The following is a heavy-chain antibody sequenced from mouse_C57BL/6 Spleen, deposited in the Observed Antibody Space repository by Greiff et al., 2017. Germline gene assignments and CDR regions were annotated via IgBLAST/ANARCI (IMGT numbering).Heavy chain of an antibody. J-gene: IGHJ3*01. V-gene: IGHV5-17*01. D-gene: IGHD2-2*01. CDR2: ISSGSSTL. Sequence: EVKLMESGGGLVKPGGSLKLSCAVSGFTFSDYGMYWVRQAPEKGLVWVAYISSGSSTLYYADTVKGRFTISRDNAKNTLFLQMTSLRSEDTTMYYCAREVRLRRAFAYWGQGTLVTVSA. CDR3: AREVRLRRAFAY. CDR1: GFTFSDYG.